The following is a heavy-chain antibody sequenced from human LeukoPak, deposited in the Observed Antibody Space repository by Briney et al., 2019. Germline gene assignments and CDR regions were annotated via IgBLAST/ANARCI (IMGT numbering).Heavy chain of an antibody. CDR2: ISSSSTTI. Sequence: GGSLRLSCAASGFTFSDYYMSWIRQAPGQGLEWVSYISSSSTTIYYADSVKGRFTISRDNGKNSLFLQMNSLRAEDTAVYYCARDDYGGNSGFDYWGQGTLVTVSS. CDR1: GFTFSDYY. D-gene: IGHD4-23*01. CDR3: ARDDYGGNSGFDY. J-gene: IGHJ4*02. V-gene: IGHV3-11*01.